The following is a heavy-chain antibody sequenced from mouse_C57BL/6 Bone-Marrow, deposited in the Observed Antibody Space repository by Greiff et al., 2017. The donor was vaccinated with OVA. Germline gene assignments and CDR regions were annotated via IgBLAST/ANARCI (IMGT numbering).Heavy chain of an antibody. CDR2: IDPETGGT. J-gene: IGHJ3*01. Sequence: QVQLKESGAELVRPGASVTLSCKASGYTFTDYEMHWVKQTPVHGLEWIGAIDPETGGTAYNQKFKGKAILTADKSSSTAYMELRSLTSEASAVYYCTRDDGSSGFADWGQGTLVTVAA. CDR1: GYTFTDYE. V-gene: IGHV1-15*01. CDR3: TRDDGSSGFAD. D-gene: IGHD1-1*01.